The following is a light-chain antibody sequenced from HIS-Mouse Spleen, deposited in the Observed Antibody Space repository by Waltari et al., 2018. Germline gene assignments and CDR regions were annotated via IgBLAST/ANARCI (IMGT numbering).Light chain of an antibody. J-gene: IGLJ1*01. CDR2: EVS. V-gene: IGLV2-14*01. CDR1: SSDVGGYHY. Sequence: QSALTQPAPVSGSPGQSITISCTGTSSDVGGYHYVSCYQHHPGKAPKLMIYEVSNRPSGVSNRFSGSKSGNTASLTISGLQAEDEADYYCSSYTSSSTFFGTGTKVTVL. CDR3: SSYTSSSTF.